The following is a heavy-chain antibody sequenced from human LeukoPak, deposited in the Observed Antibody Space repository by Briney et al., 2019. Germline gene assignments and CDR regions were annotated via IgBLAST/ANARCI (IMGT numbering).Heavy chain of an antibody. CDR2: INHSGST. J-gene: IGHJ6*03. Sequence: SETLSLTCAVYGGSFSGYYWSWIRQPPGKGLEWIGEINHSGSTNYNPSLKSRVTISVDTSKNQFSLKLSSVTAADTAVYCCARIAAVTTGNYYYYYMDVWGKGTTVTVSS. CDR1: GGSFSGYY. V-gene: IGHV4-34*01. CDR3: ARIAAVTTGNYYYYYMDV. D-gene: IGHD4-17*01.